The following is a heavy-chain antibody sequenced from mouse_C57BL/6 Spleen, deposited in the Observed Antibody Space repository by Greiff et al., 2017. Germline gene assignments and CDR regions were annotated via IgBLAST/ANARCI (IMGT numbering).Heavy chain of an antibody. V-gene: IGHV1-18*01. CDR3: ARWVNCFDY. Sequence: VQLQQSGPELVMPGASVKIPCKASGYTFTDYNMDWVKQSPGKSLEWIGDINPNNGGTIYNQKFKGKATLTVDKSSRTAYMELRSLTSEDTAVYYCARWVNCFDYWGQGTTLTVSS. CDR2: INPNNGGT. J-gene: IGHJ2*01. CDR1: GYTFTDYN. D-gene: IGHD2-2*01.